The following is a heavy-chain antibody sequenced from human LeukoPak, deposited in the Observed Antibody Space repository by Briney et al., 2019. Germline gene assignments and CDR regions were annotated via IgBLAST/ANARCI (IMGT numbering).Heavy chain of an antibody. CDR2: INHSGST. CDR3: ARGSRRTDSRFDP. Sequence: SETLSLTCAVYGGSFSGYYWSWIRQPPGKGLEWIGEINHSGSTNYNPSLKSRVTISVDTSKNQFSLKLSSVTAADTAVYYCARGSRRTDSRFDPWGQGTLVSVSS. V-gene: IGHV4-34*01. D-gene: IGHD3/OR15-3a*01. J-gene: IGHJ5*02. CDR1: GGSFSGYY.